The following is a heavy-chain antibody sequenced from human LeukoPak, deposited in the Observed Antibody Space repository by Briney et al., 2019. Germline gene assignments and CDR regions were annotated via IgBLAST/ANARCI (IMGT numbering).Heavy chain of an antibody. D-gene: IGHD1-14*01. Sequence: QPGRSLRLSCAASGFTFSNYGMHWVRQAPGKGLEWVAVIWYDGSIKFYAGSVKGRFTISRDNSKNTLYLQMNSLRAEDTALYYCAKDGNWNHGFDPWGQGTLVTVSS. CDR2: IWYDGSIK. CDR3: AKDGNWNHGFDP. J-gene: IGHJ5*02. CDR1: GFTFSNYG. V-gene: IGHV3-33*06.